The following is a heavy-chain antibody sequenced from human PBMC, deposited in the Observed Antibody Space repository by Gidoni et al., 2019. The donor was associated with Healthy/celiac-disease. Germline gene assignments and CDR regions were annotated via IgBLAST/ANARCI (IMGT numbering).Heavy chain of an antibody. CDR1: GGSISSGDYY. D-gene: IGHD3-9*01. J-gene: IGHJ5*02. Sequence: QVQLQESGPGLVKPSQTLSLTCTVPGGSISSGDYYWSWIRQPPGKGLEWIGYIYYSGSTYYNPSLKSRVTISVDTSKNQFSLKLSSVTAADTAVYYCARVGSDYDILTGYLTSNWFDPWGQGTLVTVSS. V-gene: IGHV4-30-4*01. CDR3: ARVGSDYDILTGYLTSNWFDP. CDR2: IYYSGST.